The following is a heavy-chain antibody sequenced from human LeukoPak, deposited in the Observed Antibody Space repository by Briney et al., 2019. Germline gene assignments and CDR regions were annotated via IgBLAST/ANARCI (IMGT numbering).Heavy chain of an antibody. CDR1: GFTFSSYA. J-gene: IGHJ4*02. D-gene: IGHD3-10*01. CDR2: LSGSGVNI. V-gene: IGHV3-23*01. CDR3: AKAGGYYGSGSPDYFDH. Sequence: GGSLRLSCAASGFTFSSYATTWVRQAPGKGLEWVSSLSGSGVNIFYADSVKGRFTISRDNSQNTVFLQMNSLRDEDTAVYFCAKAGGYYGSGSPDYFDHWGQGTPVTVSS.